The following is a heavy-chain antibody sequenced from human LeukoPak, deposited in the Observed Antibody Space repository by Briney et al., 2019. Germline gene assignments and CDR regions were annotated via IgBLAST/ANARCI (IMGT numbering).Heavy chain of an antibody. D-gene: IGHD6-13*01. CDR2: ISYDGSNK. V-gene: IGHV3-30-3*01. CDR1: GFTFSSYA. Sequence: PGGSLRLSCAASGFTFSSYAMHWVRQAPGEGLEWVAVISYDGSNKYYADFVKGRFTISRDNSKNTLYLQMNSLRAEDTAVYYCASGVGIAAAGYYFDYWGQGTLVTVSS. CDR3: ASGVGIAAAGYYFDY. J-gene: IGHJ4*02.